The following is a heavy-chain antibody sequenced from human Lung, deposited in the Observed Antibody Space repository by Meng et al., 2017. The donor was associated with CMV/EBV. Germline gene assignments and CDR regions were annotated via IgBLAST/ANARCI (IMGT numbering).Heavy chain of an antibody. D-gene: IGHD2-21*01. V-gene: IGHV4-30-2*01. J-gene: IGHJ4*02. CDR1: GDSFSSGDCS. Sequence: WAVSGDSFSSGDCSWSWIRQPPGKGLEWIGYIFRTGTTYYNPSLKSRVTLSVDRSNNQFYLKLTAVTAADTAIYYCARFEGPGEGVDYWGQGTLVTVSS. CDR3: ARFEGPGEGVDY. CDR2: IFRTGTT.